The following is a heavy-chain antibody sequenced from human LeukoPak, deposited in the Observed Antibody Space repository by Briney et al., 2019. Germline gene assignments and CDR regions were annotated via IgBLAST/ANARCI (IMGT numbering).Heavy chain of an antibody. CDR1: GFTFCSYG. D-gene: IGHD2-15*01. V-gene: IGHV3-30*18. J-gene: IGHJ4*02. CDR2: ISYDGSNK. CDR3: GEYRHAGARASPIDY. Sequence: GGSLRLSCAASGFTFCSYGMHCVRQAPGKGLECVADISYDGSNKYYADSVKGRFTISRDKSKNTLYLQTNSLRAEDTAVYYCGEYRHAGARASPIDYWYQGTLITVSS.